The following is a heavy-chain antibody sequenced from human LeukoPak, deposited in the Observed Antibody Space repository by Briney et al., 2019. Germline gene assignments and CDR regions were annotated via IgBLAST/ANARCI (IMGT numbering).Heavy chain of an antibody. V-gene: IGHV3-33*03. CDR1: GFTLSSYG. D-gene: IGHD3-10*01. CDR3: AKAYGSGSYGGFQH. Sequence: GRSLRLSCAAFGFTLSSYGMHWVRQAPGKGLEWVAVIWYDGSNKYYADSVKGRFTISRDNAKNSLYLQMNSLRAEDMALYYCAKAYGSGSYGGFQHWGQGTLVTVSS. J-gene: IGHJ1*01. CDR2: IWYDGSNK.